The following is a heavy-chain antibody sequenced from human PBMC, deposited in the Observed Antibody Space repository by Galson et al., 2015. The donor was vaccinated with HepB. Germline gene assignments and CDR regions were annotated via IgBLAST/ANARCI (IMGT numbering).Heavy chain of an antibody. D-gene: IGHD6-19*01. Sequence: SVKVSCKASGGTFSSYAISWVRQAPGQGLEWMGGIIPIFGTANYAQKFQGRVTITADESTSTAYMELSSLRSEDTAVYYCARGTLAVAGEPSAFDIWGQGTIVTVSS. V-gene: IGHV1-69*13. CDR2: IIPIFGTA. J-gene: IGHJ3*02. CDR3: ARGTLAVAGEPSAFDI. CDR1: GGTFSSYA.